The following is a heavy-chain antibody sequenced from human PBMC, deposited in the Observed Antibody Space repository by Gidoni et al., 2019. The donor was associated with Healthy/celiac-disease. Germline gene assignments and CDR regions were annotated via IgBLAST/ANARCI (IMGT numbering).Heavy chain of an antibody. V-gene: IGHV4-38-2*02. CDR2: IYHSGST. Sequence: QVQLQESGPGLVKPSETRSLTCTVSGYSISSGYYWGWIRQTPGKGLEWIGSIYHSGSTYYHPSLKSRVTISVDASKNQFSLKLSSVTAADTAVYYCARDGLDYDFWSGYLGGDGYYYYMDVWGKGTTVTVSS. CDR3: ARDGLDYDFWSGYLGGDGYYYYMDV. CDR1: GYSISSGYY. D-gene: IGHD3-3*01. J-gene: IGHJ6*03.